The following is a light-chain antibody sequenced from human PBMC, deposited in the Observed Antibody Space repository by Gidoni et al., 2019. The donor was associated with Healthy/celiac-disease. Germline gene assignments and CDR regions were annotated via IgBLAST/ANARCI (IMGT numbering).Light chain of an antibody. CDR2: DAS. CDR1: QDISNY. J-gene: IGKJ2*01. Sequence: DIQTIQSPSSLSASVGDRVTITCQASQDISNYLNWYQQKPGKAPKLLIYDASNLETGVPSRFSGSGSGTDFTFTISSLQPEDIATYYCQQYDSLPYTFGQGTKLEIK. CDR3: QQYDSLPYT. V-gene: IGKV1-33*01.